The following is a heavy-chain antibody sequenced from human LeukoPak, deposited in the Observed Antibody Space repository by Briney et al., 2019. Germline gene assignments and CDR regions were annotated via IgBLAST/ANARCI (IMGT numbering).Heavy chain of an antibody. CDR1: GFAFNTCG. Sequence: GGSLRLSCAASGFAFNTCGMSWVRQAPGRGLEWVSALSGNGVKTIYADSVKGRFTISRDNSKNMMYLQMNSLRVEDTAIYYCAKDLRWGLDSWGQGTLITVSS. CDR2: LSGNGVKT. J-gene: IGHJ4*02. CDR3: AKDLRWGLDS. D-gene: IGHD3-16*01. V-gene: IGHV3-23*01.